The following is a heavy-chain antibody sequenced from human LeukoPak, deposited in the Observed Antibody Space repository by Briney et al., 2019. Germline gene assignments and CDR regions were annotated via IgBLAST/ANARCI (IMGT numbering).Heavy chain of an antibody. CDR1: GYTFTNYG. J-gene: IGHJ4*02. CDR3: ARDLRSSGWLFDY. V-gene: IGHV1-18*01. D-gene: IGHD6-19*01. Sequence: ASVKASCKASGYTFTNYGISWVRQAPGQGLEWMGWISAYNGNTNYAQKLQGRVTMTTETSTNTAYMELRSLRSDDTAVYYCARDLRSSGWLFDYWGQGTLVTVSS. CDR2: ISAYNGNT.